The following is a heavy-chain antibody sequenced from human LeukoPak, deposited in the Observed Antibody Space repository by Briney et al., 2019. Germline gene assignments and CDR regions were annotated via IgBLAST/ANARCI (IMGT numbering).Heavy chain of an antibody. J-gene: IGHJ4*02. V-gene: IGHV3-74*01. CDR1: GFTFSNSW. Sequence: GGSLRLSCVASGFTFSNSWMHWVRHAPGKRLVWVSRINTDGRTTNYADSVKGRFTISRDNARNTVYLQMNSLRAEDSAVYYCANSYSPPHFWGQGTLVTVSS. D-gene: IGHD3-10*01. CDR2: INTDGRTT. CDR3: ANSYSPPHF.